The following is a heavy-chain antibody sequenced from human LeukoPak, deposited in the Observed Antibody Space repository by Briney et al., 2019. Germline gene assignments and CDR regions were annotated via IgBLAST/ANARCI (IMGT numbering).Heavy chain of an antibody. Sequence: SETLSLTCAVYGGSFSGYYWSWIRQPPGKGLEWIGEINHSGSTNYNPSLKSRVTISVDTSKNQFSLKLSSVTAADTAVYYCARGLIPIRIAARFDYWGEGTLVTVSS. CDR3: ARGLIPIRIAARFDY. J-gene: IGHJ4*02. CDR1: GGSFSGYY. CDR2: INHSGST. V-gene: IGHV4-34*01. D-gene: IGHD6-6*01.